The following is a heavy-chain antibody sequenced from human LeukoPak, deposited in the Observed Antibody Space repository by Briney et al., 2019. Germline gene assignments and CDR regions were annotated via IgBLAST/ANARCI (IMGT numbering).Heavy chain of an antibody. J-gene: IGHJ4*02. CDR3: ARDANYYDSSGLDY. CDR2: IYHSGST. CDR1: GGSISSGGYS. D-gene: IGHD3-22*01. V-gene: IGHV4-30-2*01. Sequence: PSQTLSLTCAVSGGSISSGGYSWSWIRQPPGKGLEWIGCIYHSGSTYYNPSLKSRVTISVDRSKNQFSLKLSSVTAADTAVYYCARDANYYDSSGLDYWGQGTLVTVSS.